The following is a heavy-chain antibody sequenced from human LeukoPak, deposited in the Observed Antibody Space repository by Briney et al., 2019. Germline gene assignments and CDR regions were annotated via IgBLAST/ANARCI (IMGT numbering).Heavy chain of an antibody. CDR2: ISAYNGNT. V-gene: IGHV1-18*01. Sequence: GASVKVSCKASGYTFTSYGISWVRQAPGQGLEWMGWISAYNGNTNYAQKPQGRVTMTTDTSTSTAYMELRSLRSDDTAGYYCARDWGYCSGGSCYLLDYWGQGTLVTVSS. J-gene: IGHJ4*02. CDR3: ARDWGYCSGGSCYLLDY. D-gene: IGHD2-15*01. CDR1: GYTFTSYG.